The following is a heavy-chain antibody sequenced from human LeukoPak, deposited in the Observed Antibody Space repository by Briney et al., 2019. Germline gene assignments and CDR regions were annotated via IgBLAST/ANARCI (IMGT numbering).Heavy chain of an antibody. D-gene: IGHD5-18*01. Sequence: GGSLRLSCAASGFTFSSYAMHWVRQAPGKWLEWVAFISYGGSNKYYADSVKGRFTISRDNSKNTLYLQMNSLRAEDTAVYYCARDVPLDSYGFHYWGEGTLVTVSS. J-gene: IGHJ4*02. CDR2: ISYGGSNK. V-gene: IGHV3-30-3*01. CDR1: GFTFSSYA. CDR3: ARDVPLDSYGFHY.